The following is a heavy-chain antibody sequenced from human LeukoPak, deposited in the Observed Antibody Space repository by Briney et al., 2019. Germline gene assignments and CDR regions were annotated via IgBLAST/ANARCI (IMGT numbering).Heavy chain of an antibody. V-gene: IGHV4-34*01. CDR2: TSHTGKT. Sequence: SETLSLTCAVYGSSFSNYYWTWIRQSPGKRLEWIGETSHTGKTNYNPSLWSRVTILTDKSKNQFSLRLNSVTAADTAVYYCARHSSSWSPNPDYWGQGTLATVSS. CDR1: GSSFSNYY. CDR3: ARHSSSWSPNPDY. D-gene: IGHD6-13*01. J-gene: IGHJ4*02.